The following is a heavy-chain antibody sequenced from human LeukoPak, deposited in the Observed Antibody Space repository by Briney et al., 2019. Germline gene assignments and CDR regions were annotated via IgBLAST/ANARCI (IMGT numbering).Heavy chain of an antibody. J-gene: IGHJ4*02. V-gene: IGHV3-23*01. CDR3: ARGGYYGSGTYYSPTSPH. CDR1: GFTFSSYG. D-gene: IGHD3-10*01. Sequence: GGSLGLSCATSGFTFSSYGMIWVRQAPGKGLEWVSSISGSGDNTYYADSVKGRFTFSRDNSKDTLYLQMNSLRAEDTAVYYCARGGYYGSGTYYSPTSPHWGQGTLVTVSS. CDR2: ISGSGDNT.